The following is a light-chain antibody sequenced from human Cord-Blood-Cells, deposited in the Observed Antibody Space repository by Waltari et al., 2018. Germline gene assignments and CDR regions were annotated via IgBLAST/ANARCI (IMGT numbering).Light chain of an antibody. Sequence: EIVMTQSPATLSVSPGERATLSCRASQSVSSNLAWYQQKPGQAPRLLIYVASTRATGIPARFSGSGSVTEFTLTISSLQSEDFAVYYCQQYNNWLITFGQGTRLEIK. CDR2: VAS. V-gene: IGKV3-15*01. J-gene: IGKJ5*01. CDR3: QQYNNWLIT. CDR1: QSVSSN.